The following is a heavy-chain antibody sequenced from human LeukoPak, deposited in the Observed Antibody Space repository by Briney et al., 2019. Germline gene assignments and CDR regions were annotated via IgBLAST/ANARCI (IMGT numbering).Heavy chain of an antibody. CDR2: LYSSGRT. V-gene: IGHV3-53*01. Sequence: TGGSLRLSCAASGFTVSSNYMSWVRQAPGKGLEWVSVLYSSGRTEYADSVKGRFTMSRDNSRNTLYLQMNSLRAEDTAVYYCAKFSRSIVPPEGHFYYMDVWGKGTTVTISS. D-gene: IGHD3-3*02. CDR1: GFTVSSNY. J-gene: IGHJ6*03. CDR3: AKFSRSIVPPEGHFYYMDV.